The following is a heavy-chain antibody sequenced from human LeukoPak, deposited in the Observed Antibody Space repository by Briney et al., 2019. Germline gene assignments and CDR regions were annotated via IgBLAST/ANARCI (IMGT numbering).Heavy chain of an antibody. CDR1: GGSISSNY. V-gene: IGHV4-59*01. D-gene: IGHD6-13*01. Sequence: SETLSLTCTVSGGSISSNYWTWIRQPPGKGLEWIGYIHHRGSTYYNPPLTSRVTISVDTSKNQFSLKLSSVTAADTAVFYCARGTQYSSSWYYFDYWGQGILVTVSS. J-gene: IGHJ4*02. CDR2: IHHRGST. CDR3: ARGTQYSSSWYYFDY.